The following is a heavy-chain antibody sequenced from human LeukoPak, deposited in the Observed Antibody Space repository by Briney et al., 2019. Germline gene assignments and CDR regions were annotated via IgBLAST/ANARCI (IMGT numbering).Heavy chain of an antibody. J-gene: IGHJ4*02. Sequence: GGSLRLSCAASRFTFSSYAMSWVRQVPGKGLEWVSAISGSGGSTYYADSVKGRFTISRDNSKNTLYLQMNSLRAEDTAVYYCAKAQRIAVAGTLFDYWGQGTLVTVSS. CDR1: RFTFSSYA. CDR2: ISGSGGST. CDR3: AKAQRIAVAGTLFDY. V-gene: IGHV3-23*01. D-gene: IGHD6-19*01.